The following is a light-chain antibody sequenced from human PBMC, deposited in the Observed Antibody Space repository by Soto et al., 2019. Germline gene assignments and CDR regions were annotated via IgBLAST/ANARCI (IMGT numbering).Light chain of an antibody. Sequence: DIHVTQSRSDMSASVGDRVTITCRASQDISNFLVWFQQRPGKVPKRLMYSANRLESGVPSRFSGSGSGTEFTLTISSLQPEDFATYYCLQHKSYPRTFGQGTKVDIK. CDR2: SAN. J-gene: IGKJ1*01. CDR3: LQHKSYPRT. CDR1: QDISNF. V-gene: IGKV1-17*03.